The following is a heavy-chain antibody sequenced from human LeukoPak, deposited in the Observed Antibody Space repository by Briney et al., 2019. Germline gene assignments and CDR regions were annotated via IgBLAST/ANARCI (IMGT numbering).Heavy chain of an antibody. CDR2: IKQDGSET. CDR1: GLTFSSYW. J-gene: IGHJ4*02. CDR3: ASHHAYRYDY. Sequence: GGSLRLSCAASGLTFSSYWMSWVRQAPGKGLGWVANIKQDGSETYYLGSVKGRFTTSRDNAKSSLYLQMNSLRAEDTAVYYCASHHAYRYDYWGQGALVTVSS. D-gene: IGHD5-18*01. V-gene: IGHV3-7*01.